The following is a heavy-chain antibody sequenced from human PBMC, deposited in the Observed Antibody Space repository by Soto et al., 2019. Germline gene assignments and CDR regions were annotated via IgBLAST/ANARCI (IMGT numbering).Heavy chain of an antibody. D-gene: IGHD2-15*01. V-gene: IGHV1-69*06. CDR1: GGAFGSYG. Sequence: ASVKVSCKASGGAFGSYGISWVRRAPGQGLEWVGGIIPNFGAPNYAQKFHGRVTILADSSTSTAYMELSGLKSEDTAVYYCARELVLYVLDVWGQGTTVTVYS. CDR2: IIPNFGAP. CDR3: ARELVLYVLDV. J-gene: IGHJ6*02.